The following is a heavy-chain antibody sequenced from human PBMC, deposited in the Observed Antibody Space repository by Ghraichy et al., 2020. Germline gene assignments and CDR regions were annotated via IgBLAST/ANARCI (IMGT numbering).Heavy chain of an antibody. CDR2: ISGSGGST. CDR3: AKGGYYYGSGSCDY. D-gene: IGHD3-10*01. Sequence: GSLRLSCAASGFTFSSYAMSWVRQAPGKGLEWVSAISGSGGSTYYADSVKGRFTISRDNSKNTLYLQMNSLRAEDTAVYYCAKGGYYYGSGSCDYWGQGTLVTVSS. V-gene: IGHV3-23*01. CDR1: GFTFSSYA. J-gene: IGHJ4*02.